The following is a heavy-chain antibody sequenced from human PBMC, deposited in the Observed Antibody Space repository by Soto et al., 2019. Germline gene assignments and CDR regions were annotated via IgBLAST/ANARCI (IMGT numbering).Heavy chain of an antibody. Sequence: QVQLQQWGAGLLKPSETLSLTCAVYGGSFSGYYWSWIRQPPGKGLEWIGEINHSGSTNYNPSLKSRVTISVDTSKNQFSLKLSPVTAADTAVYYCARAINYYGSGSYYSSRYYYYMDVWGKGTTVTVSS. CDR1: GGSFSGYY. V-gene: IGHV4-34*01. D-gene: IGHD3-10*01. CDR2: INHSGST. CDR3: ARAINYYGSGSYYSSRYYYYMDV. J-gene: IGHJ6*03.